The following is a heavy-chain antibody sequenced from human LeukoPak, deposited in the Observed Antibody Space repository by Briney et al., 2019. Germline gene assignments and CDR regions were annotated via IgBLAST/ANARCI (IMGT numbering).Heavy chain of an antibody. CDR1: GFTFNTYA. D-gene: IGHD2-21*02. Sequence: GSLRLSCAASGFTFNTYAMSWVRQAPGKGLEWVSAISGGGGTTYYADSVKGRFTISRDNSKNTLYLRMNSLRVEDTAVYYCAKGPVVTATYNWFDSWGQGALVTVSS. CDR3: AKGPVVTATYNWFDS. J-gene: IGHJ5*01. V-gene: IGHV3-23*01. CDR2: ISGGGGTT.